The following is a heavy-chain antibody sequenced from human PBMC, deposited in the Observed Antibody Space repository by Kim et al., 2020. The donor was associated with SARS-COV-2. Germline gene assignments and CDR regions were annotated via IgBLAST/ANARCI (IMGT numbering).Heavy chain of an antibody. Sequence: ASVKVSCKASGYTFTSYGISWVRQAPGQGLEWMGWISAYNGNTNYAQKLQGRVTMTTDTSTSTAYMELRSLRSDDTAVYYCARDRTIYRYCSGGSCYAYYWGQGTLVTVSS. D-gene: IGHD2-15*01. CDR2: ISAYNGNT. J-gene: IGHJ4*02. CDR1: GYTFTSYG. CDR3: ARDRTIYRYCSGGSCYAYY. V-gene: IGHV1-18*01.